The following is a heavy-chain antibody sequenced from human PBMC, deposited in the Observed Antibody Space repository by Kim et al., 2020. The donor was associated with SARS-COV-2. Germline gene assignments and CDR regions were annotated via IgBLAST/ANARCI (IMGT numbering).Heavy chain of an antibody. J-gene: IGHJ4*02. V-gene: IGHV3-73*01. CDR3: TSSSWQTGLLGY. Sequence: GGSLRLSCAASGFTFSGSAMHWVRQASGKGLEWVGRIRSKANSYATAYAASVKGRFTISRDDSKNTAYLQMNSLKTEDTAVYYCTSSSWQTGLLGYWGQGTLVTVSS. D-gene: IGHD6-13*01. CDR2: IRSKANSYAT. CDR1: GFTFSGSA.